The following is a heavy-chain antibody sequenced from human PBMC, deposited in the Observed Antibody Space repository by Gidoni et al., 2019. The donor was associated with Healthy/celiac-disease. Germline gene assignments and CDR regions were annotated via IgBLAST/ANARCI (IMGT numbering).Heavy chain of an antibody. Sequence: QVQLVQSGAEEKKPGASVKVSCKASGYTFTSYAMHWVRQAPGKRLEWMGWINAGNGNTKYSQKFQGRVTITRDTSASTAYMELSSLRSEDTAVYYCARDLGSWQQLVLYYFDYWGQGTLVTVSS. V-gene: IGHV1-3*05. D-gene: IGHD6-13*01. CDR1: GYTFTSYA. CDR2: INAGNGNT. J-gene: IGHJ4*02. CDR3: ARDLGSWQQLVLYYFDY.